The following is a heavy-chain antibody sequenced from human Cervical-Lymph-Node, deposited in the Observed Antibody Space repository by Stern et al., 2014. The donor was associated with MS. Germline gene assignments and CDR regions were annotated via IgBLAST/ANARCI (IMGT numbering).Heavy chain of an antibody. Sequence: VQLVESGGGVVQPGTSLRLSCAASGFTFSTYGMHWVRQAPGKGLEWVAVISYDGSNKNLADSMKGRFTISRDNSKNTLYLQMNSLKIDDTAVYYCAKGGSSSGQQGMDVWGQGTTVTVSS. CDR2: ISYDGSNK. J-gene: IGHJ6*02. V-gene: IGHV3-30*18. D-gene: IGHD6-19*01. CDR1: GFTFSTYG. CDR3: AKGGSSSGQQGMDV.